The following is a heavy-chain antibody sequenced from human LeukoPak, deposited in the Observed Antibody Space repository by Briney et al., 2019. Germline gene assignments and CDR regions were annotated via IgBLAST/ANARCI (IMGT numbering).Heavy chain of an antibody. Sequence: SETLSLTCTVSGYSISNGYYWDWIRQPPGRGLGWIGNIYRSGSTSYNPSRKSRVTISVVTSKNQFSLKVNSVTAADTAVYYCARRHSSGWFYYWGQGTLVTVSS. V-gene: IGHV4-38-2*02. D-gene: IGHD6-19*01. J-gene: IGHJ4*02. CDR1: GYSISNGYY. CDR2: IYRSGST. CDR3: ARRHSSGWFYY.